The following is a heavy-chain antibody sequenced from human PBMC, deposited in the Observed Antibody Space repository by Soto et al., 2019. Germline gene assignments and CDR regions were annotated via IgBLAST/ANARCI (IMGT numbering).Heavy chain of an antibody. J-gene: IGHJ4*02. V-gene: IGHV3-72*01. Sequence: EVQLVESGGGLVQPGGSLRLSCAASGFTFSDHYMDWVRQAPGKGLEWVGRTRNKANSYTTEYAASVKGRFSISRDDSKNSLHLQTNSLKTEDTAVYYCAKTTYGSGSYDFDYWGQGTLVTVSS. CDR2: TRNKANSYTT. CDR3: AKTTYGSGSYDFDY. D-gene: IGHD3-10*01. CDR1: GFTFSDHY.